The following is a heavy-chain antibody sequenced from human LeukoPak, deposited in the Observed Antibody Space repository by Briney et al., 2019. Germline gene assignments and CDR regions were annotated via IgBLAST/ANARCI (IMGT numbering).Heavy chain of an antibody. D-gene: IGHD3-22*01. Sequence: GASVKVSCKASGYTFTSYGISWVRQAPGQGLEWMGWISAYNGNTNYAQKLQGRVTMTTDTSTSTAYMELRSLRSDDTAVYYCARALPYDSSGYHYYYYYYMDVWGKGTTVTVSS. CDR2: ISAYNGNT. J-gene: IGHJ6*03. CDR3: ARALPYDSSGYHYYYYYYMDV. V-gene: IGHV1-18*01. CDR1: GYTFTSYG.